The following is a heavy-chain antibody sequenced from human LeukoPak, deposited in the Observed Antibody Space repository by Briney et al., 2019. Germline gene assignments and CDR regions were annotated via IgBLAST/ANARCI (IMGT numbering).Heavy chain of an antibody. Sequence: LRLSCAASGFTFSSYAMSWVRQHPGKGLEWIGYISYTGSTHYNPSLKSRVTMSVDTSKNQLSLKLTSMTAADTAVFYCAGHRPDSSGYMDFDYWGQGTLVTVSS. CDR3: AGHRPDSSGYMDFDY. CDR2: ISYTGST. V-gene: IGHV4-31*02. J-gene: IGHJ4*02. D-gene: IGHD3-22*01. CDR1: GFTFSSYA.